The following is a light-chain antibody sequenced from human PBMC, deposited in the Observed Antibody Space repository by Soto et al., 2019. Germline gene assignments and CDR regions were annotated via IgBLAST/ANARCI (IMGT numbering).Light chain of an antibody. J-gene: IGKJ2*01. Sequence: DIQLTQSPSFLSASVGDRVTITCRASQGISSYLAWYQQKPGKAPKLLIYAASTLQSGVPSRFSGSGSGSEFTLTISSQQPEDFATYYWQQLNSYAYTFGQGTKLEIK. CDR2: AAS. CDR1: QGISSY. CDR3: QQLNSYAYT. V-gene: IGKV1-9*01.